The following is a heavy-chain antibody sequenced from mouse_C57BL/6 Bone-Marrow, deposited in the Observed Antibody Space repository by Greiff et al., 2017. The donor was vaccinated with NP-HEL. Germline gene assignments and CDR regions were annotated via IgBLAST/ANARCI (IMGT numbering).Heavy chain of an antibody. CDR2: IDPANGTT. J-gene: IGHJ4*01. D-gene: IGHD1-1*01. Sequence: VQLKQSVAELVRPGASVKLSCTASGFTFKNTYMHWVKQRPEQGLEWIGRIDPANGTTKYAPKFKGKATITADTSSNTAYLQLSSLTSEDTAIYFCARSDTTVVEDYWGQGTSVTVSS. CDR1: GFTFKNTY. V-gene: IGHV14-3*01. CDR3: ARSDTTVVEDY.